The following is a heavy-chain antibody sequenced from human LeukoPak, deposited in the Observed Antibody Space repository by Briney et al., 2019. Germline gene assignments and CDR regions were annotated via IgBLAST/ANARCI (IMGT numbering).Heavy chain of an antibody. V-gene: IGHV1-2*02. Sequence: GASVKVSCKASGYTFTNYAIHWLRQAPGQGLEWMGWINPNSGDTNYAQKFQGRVTMTSDTSISTAYMELSRLTSDDTAVYFCAREVSVSGFYFKGWFDTWGQGTLVTVSS. J-gene: IGHJ5*02. CDR3: AREVSVSGFYFKGWFDT. CDR2: INPNSGDT. CDR1: GYTFTNYA. D-gene: IGHD3-10*01.